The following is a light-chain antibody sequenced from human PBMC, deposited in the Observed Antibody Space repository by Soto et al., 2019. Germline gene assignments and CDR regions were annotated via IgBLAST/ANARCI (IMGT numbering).Light chain of an antibody. J-gene: IGLJ1*01. CDR3: CSYTTSNTRQIV. V-gene: IGLV2-14*01. Sequence: QSVLTQPASVSGSPGQSITISCTGTSSDVGGYNYVSWYQQRPGKAPKFMIYDVSNRPSGVSNRFSGSKSGNTASLTISWLQSEDEADYYCCSYTTSNTRQIVFGTGTKVTVL. CDR1: SSDVGGYNY. CDR2: DVS.